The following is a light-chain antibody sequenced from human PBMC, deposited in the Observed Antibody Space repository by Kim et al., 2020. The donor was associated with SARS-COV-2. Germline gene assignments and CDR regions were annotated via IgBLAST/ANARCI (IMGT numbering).Light chain of an antibody. J-gene: IGLJ1*01. CDR1: SSDVGGYNY. V-gene: IGLV2-8*01. Sequence: QSALTHPPSASGSPGQSVTISCTGTSSDVGGYNYVSWYQQRPGKAPKLMIYEVNKRPSGVPDRFSGSRSGNTASLTVSGLQAEDEADYYCSSYVRSNNYVFGTGTKVTVL. CDR2: EVN. CDR3: SSYVRSNNYV.